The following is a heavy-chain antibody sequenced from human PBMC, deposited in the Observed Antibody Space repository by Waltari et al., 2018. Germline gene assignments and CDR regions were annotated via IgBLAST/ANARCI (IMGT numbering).Heavy chain of an antibody. D-gene: IGHD4-17*01. Sequence: QLQLQESGPGLVKPSETLSLTCTVSGGSISSSSYYWGWIRQSPGKGLEWIGSVYYSGSTYYNPSLKSRVTISVDTSKNQFSLKLSSVTAADTAVYYCASISPTTVTPGDYWGQGTLVTVSS. CDR3: ASISPTTVTPGDY. V-gene: IGHV4-39*01. CDR2: VYYSGST. J-gene: IGHJ4*02. CDR1: GGSISSSSYY.